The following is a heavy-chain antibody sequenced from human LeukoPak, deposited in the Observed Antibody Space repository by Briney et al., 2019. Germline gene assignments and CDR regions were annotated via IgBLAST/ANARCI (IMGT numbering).Heavy chain of an antibody. V-gene: IGHV4-59*01. CDR2: IYYSGST. D-gene: IGHD3-16*01. Sequence: SETLSLTCTVSGGSISTYYWSWIRQPPGKGLEWIGYIYYSGSTNYNPSLKSRVTISVDPSKNHFSLKLSSVTAADTAVYYCARLGLNWGQGTLVTVSS. CDR3: ARLGLN. J-gene: IGHJ4*02. CDR1: GGSISTYY.